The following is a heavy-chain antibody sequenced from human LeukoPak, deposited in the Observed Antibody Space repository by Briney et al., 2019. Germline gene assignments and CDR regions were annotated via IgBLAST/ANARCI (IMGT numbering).Heavy chain of an antibody. Sequence: ASVKVSCKASGYTFTDYNMHWVRQAPGQGPEWMGWMSPHSGDTNYAQKFRGRVTMTRDTSITTAYMELTTLTSDDTAVFFCAKDLRYCSGTSCYEASGMDVWGQGTTVTVSS. CDR2: MSPHSGDT. CDR3: AKDLRYCSGTSCYEASGMDV. D-gene: IGHD2-2*01. CDR1: GYTFTDYN. V-gene: IGHV1-2*02. J-gene: IGHJ6*02.